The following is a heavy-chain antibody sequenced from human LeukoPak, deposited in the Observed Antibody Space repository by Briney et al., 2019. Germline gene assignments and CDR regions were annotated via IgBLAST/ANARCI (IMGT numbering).Heavy chain of an antibody. Sequence: GRSLRLSCAASGFTFSSYGMHWVRQAPGKGLEWVAVIWYDGSNKYYADSVKGRFTISRDNSKNTLYLQMNSLRAEDTAVYYCAKDFYGSGSYYNHYYFDYWGQGTLVTVSS. CDR1: GFTFSSYG. CDR3: AKDFYGSGSYYNHYYFDY. D-gene: IGHD3-10*01. J-gene: IGHJ4*02. V-gene: IGHV3-33*06. CDR2: IWYDGSNK.